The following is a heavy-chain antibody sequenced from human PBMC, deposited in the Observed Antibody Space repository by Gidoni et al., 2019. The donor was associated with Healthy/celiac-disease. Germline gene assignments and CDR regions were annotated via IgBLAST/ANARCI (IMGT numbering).Heavy chain of an antibody. J-gene: IGHJ6*02. V-gene: IGHV3-48*02. CDR1: AFTSSSYS. Sequence: EVQLVESGGGLVQPGGPLRLSWAASAFTSSSYSMNWVRQAPGKGLEWVSYISSSSSAIYYTDSVKRRFTISRDNAKNSLYLQMTSLRDEDTAVCYCARCPVPVTTLSYGMDVWGQGTTVTVSS. CDR3: ARCPVPVTTLSYGMDV. CDR2: ISSSSSAI. D-gene: IGHD4-17*01.